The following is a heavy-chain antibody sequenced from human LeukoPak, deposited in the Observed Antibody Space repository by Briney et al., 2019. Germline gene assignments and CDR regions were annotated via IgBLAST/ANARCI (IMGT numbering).Heavy chain of an antibody. CDR2: ISYDGNNK. D-gene: IGHD3-10*01. Sequence: GGSLRLSCVAPGFTFSSYTMHWVRQAPGKGLEWVPVISYDGNNKYYADCAQGRFTISRDNSKNTIRLQMNSLRAEDTAMYYCARKGGTMVHYRHFDQWGQGTLVTVSS. V-gene: IGHV3-30*04. CDR3: ARKGGTMVHYRHFDQ. J-gene: IGHJ4*02. CDR1: GFTFSSYT.